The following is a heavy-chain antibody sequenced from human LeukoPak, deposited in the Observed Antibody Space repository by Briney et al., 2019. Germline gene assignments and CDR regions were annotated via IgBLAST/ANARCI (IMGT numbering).Heavy chain of an antibody. V-gene: IGHV4-4*07. J-gene: IGHJ6*03. D-gene: IGHD1-26*01. CDR2: IYTSVSA. CDR1: GGSISGYY. Sequence: PSETLSLTCTVSGGSISGYYYNWIRQPAGKGLEWIGRIYTSVSASYGPSLKSRVTMSVDTPKNQFSLKVSSVTAADTAVYYCAIGNCYYMDVWGKGTTVTVSS. CDR3: AIGNCYYMDV.